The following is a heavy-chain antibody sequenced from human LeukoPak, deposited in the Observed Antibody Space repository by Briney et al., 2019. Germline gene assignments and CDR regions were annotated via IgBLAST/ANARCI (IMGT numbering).Heavy chain of an antibody. CDR3: VYGGNSGDWLY. CDR2: IFHSGST. V-gene: IGHV4-4*02. CDR1: GDSISSSTTW. Sequence: SGTRSLTCAVSGDSISSSTTWWSWVRQPPGKGLEWIGEIFHSGSTNYNPSLKSRLTMSVDKSNNQFSLRLGSVTAADSAVYYCVYGGNSGDWLYWGQGTLVTVSS. D-gene: IGHD4-23*01. J-gene: IGHJ4*02.